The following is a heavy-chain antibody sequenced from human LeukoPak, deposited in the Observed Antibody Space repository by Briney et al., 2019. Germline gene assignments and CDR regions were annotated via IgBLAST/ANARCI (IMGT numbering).Heavy chain of an antibody. J-gene: IGHJ4*02. CDR3: ARALSA. CDR2: IRQDGGEI. D-gene: IGHD3-3*01. Sequence: PGGSLRLSCAASGFTFSNYWIHWVRQAPGKGLEWVANIRQDGGEIYYVGSVKGRFSISRDNAKNSVYLQMNSLRAEDTAVYYCARALSAWGQGTLVTVSS. CDR1: GFTFSNYW. V-gene: IGHV3-7*03.